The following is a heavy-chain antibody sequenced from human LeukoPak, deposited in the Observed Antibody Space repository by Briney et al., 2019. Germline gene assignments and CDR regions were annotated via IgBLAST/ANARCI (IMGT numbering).Heavy chain of an antibody. CDR3: ARALLDIVVVPAALNDYYYYYYYMDV. Sequence: PGGSLRLSCAASGFTFSSYWMSWVRQAPGKGLEWVANIKQDGSEKYYVDSVKGRFTISRDNAKNSLYLQMNSLRAEDTAVYYCARALLDIVVVPAALNDYYYYYYYMDVWGKGTTVTVSS. J-gene: IGHJ6*03. V-gene: IGHV3-7*04. CDR2: IKQDGSEK. CDR1: GFTFSSYW. D-gene: IGHD2-2*03.